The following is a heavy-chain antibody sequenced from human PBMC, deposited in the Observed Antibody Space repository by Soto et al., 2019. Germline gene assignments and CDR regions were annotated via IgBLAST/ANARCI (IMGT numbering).Heavy chain of an antibody. V-gene: IGHV4-34*01. D-gene: IGHD3-3*01. CDR2: INHSGST. Sequence: SETLSLTCAVYGGSFSGYYWSWIRQPPGKGLEWIGEINHSGSTNYNPSLKSRVTISVDTSKNQFSLKLSSVTAADTAVYYCARGRVYNYDFWSGSRGWYFDYWGQGTLGTVSS. CDR1: GGSFSGYY. CDR3: ARGRVYNYDFWSGSRGWYFDY. J-gene: IGHJ4*02.